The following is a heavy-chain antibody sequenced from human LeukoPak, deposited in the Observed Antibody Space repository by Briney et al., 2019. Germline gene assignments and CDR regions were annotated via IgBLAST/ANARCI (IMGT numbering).Heavy chain of an antibody. CDR3: ARSEETYSYGSGSYYCFDN. CDR2: IYYSGNT. Sequence: PSETLSLTCAVYGGSFSGYHWSWIRQHPGKGLEGIGYIYYSGNTYYNPSLKSRVTISVDTSKNQFSLKLSTVTAADTAVYYCARSEETYSYGSGSYYCFDNWGQGTLVTVSS. CDR1: GGSFSGYH. V-gene: IGHV4-31*11. D-gene: IGHD3-10*01. J-gene: IGHJ4*02.